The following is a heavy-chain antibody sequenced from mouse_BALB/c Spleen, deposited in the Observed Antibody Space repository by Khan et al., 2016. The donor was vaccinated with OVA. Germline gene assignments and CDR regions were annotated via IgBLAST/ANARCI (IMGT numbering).Heavy chain of an antibody. CDR1: GFSLSRYN. D-gene: IGHD2-14*01. Sequence: VQLQQSGPGLVAPSQSLSLTCTVSGFSLSRYNIHWVRQPPGKGLEWLGMVWGGGGTDYNSTLKSSLSISKDNSKSQVFLKMNSLQTDDTAMYYCARAYYRYDGYYAMDYWGQGTSVTVSS. V-gene: IGHV2-6-4*01. CDR3: ARAYYRYDGYYAMDY. J-gene: IGHJ4*01. CDR2: VWGGGGT.